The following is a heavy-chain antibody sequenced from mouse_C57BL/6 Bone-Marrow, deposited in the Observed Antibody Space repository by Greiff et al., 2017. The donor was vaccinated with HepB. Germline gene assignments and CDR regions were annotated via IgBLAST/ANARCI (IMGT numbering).Heavy chain of an antibody. Sequence: EVKVVESGGGLVQPGGSLSLSCAASGFTFTDYYMSWVRQPPGKALEWLGFIRNKANGYTTEYSSSVKGRCTISRDNSQSILYLQMNALRAEDSATDDGARYADGRREYWGQGTTLTGS. CDR3: ARYADGRREY. J-gene: IGHJ2*01. D-gene: IGHD1-1*01. V-gene: IGHV7-3*01. CDR1: GFTFTDYY. CDR2: IRNKANGYTT.